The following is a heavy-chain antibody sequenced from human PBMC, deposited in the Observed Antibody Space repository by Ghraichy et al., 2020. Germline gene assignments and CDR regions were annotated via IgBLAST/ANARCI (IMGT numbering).Heavy chain of an antibody. V-gene: IGHV3-53*01. CDR1: GFVVSTNY. D-gene: IGHD5-24*01. CDR3: ARGGDSLGSNRSPFDI. J-gene: IGHJ3*02. CDR2: ISGGGST. Sequence: GESLNISCAASGFVVSTNYISWVRQAPGKGLEWVSVISGGGSTYYADSVKGRFTISRDSSKSTIYLQMDSLRVEDMAVYYCARGGDSLGSNRSPFDIWGQGTMVSVSS.